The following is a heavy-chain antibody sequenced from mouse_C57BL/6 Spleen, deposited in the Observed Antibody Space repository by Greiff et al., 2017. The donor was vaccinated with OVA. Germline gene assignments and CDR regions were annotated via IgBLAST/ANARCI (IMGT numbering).Heavy chain of an antibody. J-gene: IGHJ4*01. CDR2: IDPSDSYT. CDR1: GYTFTSYW. CDR3: ASIGLTVAPYYAMDY. D-gene: IGHD1-1*01. V-gene: IGHV1-50*01. Sequence: QVQLQQPGAELVKPGASVKLSCKASGYTFTSYWMQWVKQRPGQGLEWIGEIDPSDSYTNYNQKFKGKATLTVDPSSSTAYMQLSSLTSEDSAVYYCASIGLTVAPYYAMDYWGQGTSVTVSS.